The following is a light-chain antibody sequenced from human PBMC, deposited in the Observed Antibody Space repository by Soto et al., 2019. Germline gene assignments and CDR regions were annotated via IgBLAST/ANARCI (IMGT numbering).Light chain of an antibody. CDR3: SSYTSSSAWV. J-gene: IGLJ1*01. V-gene: IGLV2-14*01. CDR1: SSDVGGYNY. CDR2: DVS. Sequence: QSVLTQPASVSGSPGQSITISCTGTSSDVGGYNYVSWYQQHPDKAPKLMIYDVSNRPSGVSNRFSGSKSGNTASLTISGLQAEDEADYYGSSYTSSSAWVFGTGTKVTV.